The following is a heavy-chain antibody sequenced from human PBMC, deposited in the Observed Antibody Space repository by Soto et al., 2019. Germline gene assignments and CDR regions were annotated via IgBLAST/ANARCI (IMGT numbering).Heavy chain of an antibody. Sequence: ASVKVSCKASGYTFTTYGISWVRQAPGQGLEWMGWINPNSGGTNYAQKFQGWVTMTADTSISTAYMELSRLRSDDTAVYYCTRGPVAYFDYWGQGTLVTVSS. CDR3: TRGPVAYFDY. D-gene: IGHD2-15*01. J-gene: IGHJ4*02. CDR2: INPNSGGT. CDR1: GYTFTTYG. V-gene: IGHV1-2*04.